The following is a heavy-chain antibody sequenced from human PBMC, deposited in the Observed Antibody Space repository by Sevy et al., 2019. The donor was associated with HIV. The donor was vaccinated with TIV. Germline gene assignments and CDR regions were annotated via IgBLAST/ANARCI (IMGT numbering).Heavy chain of an antibody. CDR2: IFWDDDT. J-gene: IGHJ4*02. D-gene: IGHD3-9*01. CDR3: AHRRSKGITITESDF. V-gene: IGHV2-5*02. Sequence: SGPTLVNPRQTLTLTYTFSGFSFSTSGVGVGWIRLPPGKALESLALIFWDDDTRYSPSLQSRLTITKDTSKDQVVLTMANMDPVDTGTYYCAHRRSKGITITESDFWGQGTPVTVSS. CDR1: GFSFSTSGVG.